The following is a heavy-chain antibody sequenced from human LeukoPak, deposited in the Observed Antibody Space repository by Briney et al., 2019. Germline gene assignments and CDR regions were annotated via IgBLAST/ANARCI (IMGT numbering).Heavy chain of an antibody. CDR1: GASINSYH. CDR3: ARGDGYSPGFDT. J-gene: IGHJ5*02. D-gene: IGHD5-24*01. CDR2: SSYTGSP. V-gene: IGHV4-59*01. Sequence: SETLSLTCTVSGASINSYHWSWIRQPPGKALEWIGYSSYTGSPKYTPSLESRVIMSKDTSKNQISLKLSAVTAADTAVYYCARGDGYSPGFDTWGQGTLVTVSP.